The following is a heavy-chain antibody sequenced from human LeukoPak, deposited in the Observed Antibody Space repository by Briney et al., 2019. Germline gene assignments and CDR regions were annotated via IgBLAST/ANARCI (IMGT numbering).Heavy chain of an antibody. CDR1: GGSISSGGYS. V-gene: IGHV4-30-2*01. CDR3: ARYDYGDYVAFDI. Sequence: SQTLSLTCAVSGGSISSGGYSWSWIRQPPGKGLEWIGYIYHSGSTYYNPSLKSRVTISVDRSKNQFSLKLSSVTAADTAVYYCARYDYGDYVAFDIWGQGTMVTVSS. CDR2: IYHSGST. D-gene: IGHD4-17*01. J-gene: IGHJ3*02.